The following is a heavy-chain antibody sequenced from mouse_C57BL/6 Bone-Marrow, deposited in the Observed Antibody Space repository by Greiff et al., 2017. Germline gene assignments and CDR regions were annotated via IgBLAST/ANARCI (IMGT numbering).Heavy chain of an antibody. CDR3: PRDGSNTDY. V-gene: IGHV1-39*01. CDR1: GYSFTDYN. J-gene: IGHJ2*01. Sequence: EVQLQQSGPELVKPGASVTISCKASGYSFTDYNMNWVKQSNGQSLEWIGVINPNYGTTSYNQKFKGKATLTVDQSSSPASMQLNSPSSEDSAVYYLPRDGSNTDYWGQGTTRTVAS. D-gene: IGHD2-5*01. CDR2: INPNYGTT.